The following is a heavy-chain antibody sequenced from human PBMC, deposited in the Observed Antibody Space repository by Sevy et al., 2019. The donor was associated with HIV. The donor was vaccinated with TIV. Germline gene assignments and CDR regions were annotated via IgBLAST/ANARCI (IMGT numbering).Heavy chain of an antibody. Sequence: SETLSLTCAVYGGSFSGYYWSWIRQPPGKGLEWIGEINHSGSTNYNPSLKSRVTISVDTSKNQFSLKLSSVTAADTAVYYCARDLITIFGVVSYWGYWGQGTLVTVSS. CDR1: GGSFSGYY. CDR2: INHSGST. CDR3: ARDLITIFGVVSYWGY. D-gene: IGHD3-3*01. J-gene: IGHJ4*02. V-gene: IGHV4-34*01.